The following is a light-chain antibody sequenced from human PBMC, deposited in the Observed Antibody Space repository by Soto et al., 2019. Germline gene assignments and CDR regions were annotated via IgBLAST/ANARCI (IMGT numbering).Light chain of an antibody. V-gene: IGLV1-44*01. J-gene: IGLJ3*02. CDR2: SNN. CDR1: SSNIGSNT. Sequence: QSVLTQPPSASGTPGQRVTISCSGSSSNIGSNTVSWFQQLPLSAPKLLIYSNNQRPSGVPDRFSGFKSATSASLAISGLQSEDEADYYCAAWDDSLNGRVFGGGTKVTVL. CDR3: AAWDDSLNGRV.